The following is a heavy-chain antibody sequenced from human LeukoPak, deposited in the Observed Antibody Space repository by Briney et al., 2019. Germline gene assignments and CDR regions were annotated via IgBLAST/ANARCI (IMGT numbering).Heavy chain of an antibody. J-gene: IGHJ6*02. CDR1: GFTFSDSW. V-gene: IGHV3-7*01. CDR2: MNQDGSAK. Sequence: GGSLKLSCAASGFTFSDSWMSWVRQAPGKGLEWVANMNQDGSAKGYVDSVKGRFTISRDNARNSLYLQMSSLRPEDTAVYYCATYTHWVAGDVWGQGTTVTVSS. D-gene: IGHD3-16*01. CDR3: ATYTHWVAGDV.